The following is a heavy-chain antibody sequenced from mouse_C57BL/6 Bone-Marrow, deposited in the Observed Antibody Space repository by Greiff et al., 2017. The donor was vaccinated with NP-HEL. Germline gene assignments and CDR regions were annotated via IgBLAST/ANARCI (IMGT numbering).Heavy chain of an antibody. CDR1: GYTFTSYW. CDR2: IHPNSGST. CDR3: ARMGTGTRAMDY. J-gene: IGHJ4*01. Sequence: VQLQQPGAELVKPGASVKLSCTASGYTFTSYWMHWVKQRPGQGLEWIGMIHPNSGSTNYNEKFKSKATLTVDKSSSTAYMQLSSMTSEDSAVYYCARMGTGTRAMDYGGRGTAVTVSA. V-gene: IGHV1-64*01. D-gene: IGHD4-1*01.